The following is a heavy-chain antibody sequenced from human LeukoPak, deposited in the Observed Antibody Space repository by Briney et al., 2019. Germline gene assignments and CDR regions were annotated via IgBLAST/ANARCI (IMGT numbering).Heavy chain of an antibody. CDR3: ARETSDYYDSSDTFDY. CDR2: IYYSGST. CDR1: GGSISSGDYY. Sequence: PSQTLSLTCTVSGGSISSGDYYWSWIRQPPGKGLEWIGYIYYSGSTYYNPSLKSRVTISVDTSKNQFSLKLSPVTAADTAVYYCARETSDYYDSSDTFDYWGQGTLVTVSS. D-gene: IGHD3-22*01. V-gene: IGHV4-30-4*01. J-gene: IGHJ4*02.